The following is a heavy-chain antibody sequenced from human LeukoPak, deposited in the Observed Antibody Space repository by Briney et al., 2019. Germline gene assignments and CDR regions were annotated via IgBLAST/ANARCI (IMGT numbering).Heavy chain of an antibody. CDR1: GFTFSSYA. J-gene: IGHJ4*02. CDR2: ISGRSADI. Sequence: GGSLRLSCAASGFTFSSYAMNWVRQAPGKGLELVSSISGRSADIYYADSVKGRFTISRDNAKNSVFLQMNNLRVEDTAIYYCARRGYHDSSGYDYWGQGTPVTVSS. CDR3: ARRGYHDSSGYDY. V-gene: IGHV3-21*06. D-gene: IGHD3-22*01.